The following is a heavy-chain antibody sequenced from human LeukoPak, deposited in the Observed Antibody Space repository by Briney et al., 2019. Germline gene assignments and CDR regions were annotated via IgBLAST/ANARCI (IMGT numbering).Heavy chain of an antibody. CDR1: GYSISSDYY. CDR2: IYHSGSA. J-gene: IGHJ4*02. CDR3: SRKLGNDY. D-gene: IGHD7-27*01. Sequence: SETLSLTCTVSGYSISSDYYWGWIRQPPGKGLEWIGSIYHSGSASYNPSLKGRVTISVDTSNNQFSLNLSSVTAADTAVYYASRKLGNDYWGQGTLVTVSS. V-gene: IGHV4-38-2*02.